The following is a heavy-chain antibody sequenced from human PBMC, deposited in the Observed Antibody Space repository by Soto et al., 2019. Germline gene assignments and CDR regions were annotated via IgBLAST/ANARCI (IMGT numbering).Heavy chain of an antibody. Sequence: SETLSLTCTVSGGSISSFDVSWIRQSAGKGLGWIGRIDTSGTTNYNPSLKSRVTMSVDASKNHFSLDLSSVTAADTAVYYCARGPRGYVYYHGMDVWGQGTTVTVSS. CDR1: GGSISSFD. V-gene: IGHV4-4*07. D-gene: IGHD3-10*01. J-gene: IGHJ6*02. CDR3: ARGPRGYVYYHGMDV. CDR2: IDTSGTT.